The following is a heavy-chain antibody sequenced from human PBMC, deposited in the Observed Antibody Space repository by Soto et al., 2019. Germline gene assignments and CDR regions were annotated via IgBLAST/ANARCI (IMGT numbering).Heavy chain of an antibody. J-gene: IGHJ4*02. V-gene: IGHV4-59*01. CDR2: IYYSGST. D-gene: IGHD3-3*01. Sequence: QVQLQESGPGLVKPSETLSLTCTVSGGSISSYYWSWIRQPPGKGLEWIGYIYYSGSTNYNPSLKSRVTISVDTSKNQFSLKLSSVTAADTAVYYCARAQTQYYDFWSGYPKTYYFDYWGQGTLVTVSS. CDR3: ARAQTQYYDFWSGYPKTYYFDY. CDR1: GGSISSYY.